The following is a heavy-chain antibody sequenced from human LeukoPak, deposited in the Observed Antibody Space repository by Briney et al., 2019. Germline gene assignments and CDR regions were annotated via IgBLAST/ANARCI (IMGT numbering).Heavy chain of an antibody. CDR1: GDSVSSIKGA. V-gene: IGHV6-1*01. CDR2: AYYRSKWYY. J-gene: IGHJ4*02. Sequence: SQALSVTCAISGDSVSSIKGAWNWVRQSPSRGLEWLGSAYYRSKWYYDYAVSIQGRITINPDTSNNQFSLQLHSVTPDDTAVYCCASDVGTSGWYTFDYWGQGTLVTVSS. D-gene: IGHD6-19*01. CDR3: ASDVGTSGWYTFDY.